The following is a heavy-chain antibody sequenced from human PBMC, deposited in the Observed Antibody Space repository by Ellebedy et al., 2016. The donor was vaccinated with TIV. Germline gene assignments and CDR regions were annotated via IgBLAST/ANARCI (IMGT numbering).Heavy chain of an antibody. D-gene: IGHD1-7*01. CDR1: GFTFSDYY. Sequence: GESLKISCTASGFTFSDYYMNWIRQAPGRGLEWVSYISGSGTTIYYADSVLGRFSISRENARNSVYLQMNSLRAEDTAVYYCARDERGNYCLDYWGQGALVTVSS. CDR2: ISGSGTTI. J-gene: IGHJ4*02. V-gene: IGHV3-11*04. CDR3: ARDERGNYCLDY.